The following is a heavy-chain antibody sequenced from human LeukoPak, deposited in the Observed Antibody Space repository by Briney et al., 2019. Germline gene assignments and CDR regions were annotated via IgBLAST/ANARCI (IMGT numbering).Heavy chain of an antibody. V-gene: IGHV3-23*01. CDR3: AKDLINRIEAVGPIDY. CDR1: GFSFTTYA. D-gene: IGHD6-13*01. Sequence: GGSLRLSCAASGFSFTTYAMSWVRQAPGKGLEWVSTVSGSGGRTFYADSVKGRFTISKDNTKKILYLQMSSLRAEDTAVYYCAKDLINRIEAVGPIDYWGQGTLVTASS. CDR2: VSGSGGRT. J-gene: IGHJ4*02.